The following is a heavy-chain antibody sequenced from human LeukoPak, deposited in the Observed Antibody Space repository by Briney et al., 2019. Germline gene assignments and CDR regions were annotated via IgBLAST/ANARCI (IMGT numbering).Heavy chain of an antibody. V-gene: IGHV4-59*08. CDR2: IYHTGTT. D-gene: IGHD2-15*01. J-gene: IGHJ4*02. CDR3: ARSPGLGYSGGSCHFDY. Sequence: SETLSLICNVSGGSIGTYYWSWIRQPPGQGLEYLGYIYHTGTTRYNPSLKSRATISVDTSKNQFSLRLTSVTAADTALYYCARSPGLGYSGGSCHFDYWGQGILVTVSS. CDR1: GGSIGTYY.